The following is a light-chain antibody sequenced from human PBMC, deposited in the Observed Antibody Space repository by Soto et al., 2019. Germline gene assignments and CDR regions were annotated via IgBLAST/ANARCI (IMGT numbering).Light chain of an antibody. CDR3: QQYGNSPWT. V-gene: IGKV3-20*01. Sequence: IVMTQSPATLSVSPGERATLSCRASQSVSSSYLAWYQQKLGQAPRLLIYGASSRATGIPDRFSGSGSGTDFTLTISRLEPEDFAVYYCQQYGNSPWTFGQGTKVDIK. CDR2: GAS. CDR1: QSVSSSY. J-gene: IGKJ1*01.